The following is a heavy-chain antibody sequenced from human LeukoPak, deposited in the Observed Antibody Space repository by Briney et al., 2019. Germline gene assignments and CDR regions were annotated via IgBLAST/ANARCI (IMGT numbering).Heavy chain of an antibody. D-gene: IGHD3-9*01. Sequence: GASVKVSCKASGYTFTGYYIHWVRQAPGQGLEWMGIINPSDGSTNKAQKFQGRVTMTRDTSTNTVYMELSSLRSEDTAVYYCAREPGHSSCYFDYWGQGTLVTVSS. CDR1: GYTFTGYY. J-gene: IGHJ4*02. CDR3: AREPGHSSCYFDY. CDR2: INPSDGST. V-gene: IGHV1-46*01.